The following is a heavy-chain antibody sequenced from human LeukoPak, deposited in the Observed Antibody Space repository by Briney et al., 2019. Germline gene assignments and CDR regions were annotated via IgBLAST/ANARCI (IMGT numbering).Heavy chain of an antibody. CDR2: ISLSGGST. Sequence: GGSLRLSCAASGFTFSSYAMSWVRQAPGKGLEWVSAISLSGGSTYYAESVKGRFTISRDNSKSTLYLQMSRLRADDTAVYYYAKDGQWLLHYNWFDPWGQGTLVTVSS. D-gene: IGHD6-19*01. CDR1: GFTFSSYA. V-gene: IGHV3-23*01. J-gene: IGHJ5*02. CDR3: AKDGQWLLHYNWFDP.